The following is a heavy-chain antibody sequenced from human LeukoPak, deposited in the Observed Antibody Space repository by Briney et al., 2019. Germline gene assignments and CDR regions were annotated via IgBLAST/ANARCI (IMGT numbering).Heavy chain of an antibody. D-gene: IGHD3-10*01. J-gene: IGHJ6*03. CDR3: ARNGISGYYYMDV. CDR2: IYPGDSDT. V-gene: IGHV5-51*01. CDR1: GYSFTSYW. Sequence: GESLKISCKGSGYSFTSYWIGWVRQMPGKGLEWMGIIYPGDSDTRYSPFFQGQVTISADKSIRTAYLQWSSLKASDTAMYYCARNGISGYYYMDVWGKGTTVTVSS.